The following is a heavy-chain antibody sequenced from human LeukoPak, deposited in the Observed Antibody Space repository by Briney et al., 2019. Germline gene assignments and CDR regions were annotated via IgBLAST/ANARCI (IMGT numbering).Heavy chain of an antibody. D-gene: IGHD6-6*01. J-gene: IGHJ4*02. CDR2: IYASGST. V-gene: IGHV4-4*07. CDR1: GGSISSYY. CDR3: ARDSNLEYSSSRGLGR. Sequence: ASETLSLTCTVSGGSISSYYWSCIRQPPGKGLEWIGRIYASGSTYYNPYLKSRVTMSVDTSKNQFALRLTTVTAADTAVYYCARDSNLEYSSSRGLGRWGQGTLVTVSS.